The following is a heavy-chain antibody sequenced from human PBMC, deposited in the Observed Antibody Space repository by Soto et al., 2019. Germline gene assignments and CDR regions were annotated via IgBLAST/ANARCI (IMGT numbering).Heavy chain of an antibody. CDR1: GFTFSNYG. CDR2: ISYDGSIE. J-gene: IGHJ4*02. V-gene: IGHV3-30*03. D-gene: IGHD3-10*01. CDR3: GRDWVWFGAHPIDN. Sequence: QVQLVESGGGVVQPGRSLRLSCAASGFTFSNYGMHWVRQAPGKGLDWVAVISYDGSIEYYSESVKGRFTMSRDNSENTVYLQMNSVRSEDTAVYFCGRDWVWFGAHPIDNWGQGTLVTVSS.